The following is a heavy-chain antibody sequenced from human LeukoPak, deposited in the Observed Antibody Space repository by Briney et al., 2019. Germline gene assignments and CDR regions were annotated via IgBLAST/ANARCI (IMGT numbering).Heavy chain of an antibody. J-gene: IGHJ4*02. CDR3: ARSYCSGGSCYSADY. D-gene: IGHD2-15*01. CDR1: GFTFSSYG. V-gene: IGHV3-33*01. CDR2: IWCDGSNK. Sequence: GGSLRLSCAASGFTFSSYGMPWVRQAPGKVLEWVAVIWCDGSNKYYADSVKGRFTISRDNYKKTLYLQMNSRRAEDTAVYYCARSYCSGGSCYSADYWGQGTLVTVSS.